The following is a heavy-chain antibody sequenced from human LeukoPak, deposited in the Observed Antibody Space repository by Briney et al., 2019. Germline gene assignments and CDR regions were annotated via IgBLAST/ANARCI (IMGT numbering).Heavy chain of an antibody. V-gene: IGHV3-74*01. D-gene: IGHD2-8*01. CDR1: GFTFSNLW. J-gene: IGHJ3*01. CDR2: LNGDGTNI. CDR3: ARSQSGVFDV. Sequence: GGSLRLSCAASGFTFSNLWMSWVRQVPGKGLVWVSRLNGDGTNIIYADSVKGRFTISRDNAENTLYLQMNSLRAEDTALYYCARSQSGVFDVWGQGTMVTVSS.